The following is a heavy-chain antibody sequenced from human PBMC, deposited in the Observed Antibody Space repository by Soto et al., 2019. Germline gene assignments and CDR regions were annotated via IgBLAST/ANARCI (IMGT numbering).Heavy chain of an antibody. J-gene: IGHJ6*03. D-gene: IGHD2-2*01. CDR1: GYTFTSYD. CDR3: ARIGDIVVVPAAAYYYYMDV. V-gene: IGHV1-8*01. Sequence: ASVKVSCKASGYTFTSYDINWVRQATGQGLEWMGWMNPNSGNTGYAQKFQGRVTMTRNTSISTAYMELSSLRSEDTAVYYCARIGDIVVVPAAAYYYYMDVWGKGTTVTVSS. CDR2: MNPNSGNT.